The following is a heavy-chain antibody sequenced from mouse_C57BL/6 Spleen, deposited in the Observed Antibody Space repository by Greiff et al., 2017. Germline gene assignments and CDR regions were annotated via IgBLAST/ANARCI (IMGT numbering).Heavy chain of an antibody. D-gene: IGHD1-1*01. Sequence: VQLQQSGAELVKPGASVKVSCKASGYTFTSYWMHWVKQRPGQGLEWIGRIHPSGSDTNYNQKFKGKATLTVDKSSSTAYMQLSSLTSEDSAVDYCAIEDYGGSSYALDYWGKGTTVTVSS. CDR2: IHPSGSDT. V-gene: IGHV1-74*01. CDR3: AIEDYGGSSYALDY. J-gene: IGHJ4*01. CDR1: GYTFTSYW.